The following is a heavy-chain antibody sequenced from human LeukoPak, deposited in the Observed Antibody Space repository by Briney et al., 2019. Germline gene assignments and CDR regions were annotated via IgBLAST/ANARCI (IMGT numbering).Heavy chain of an antibody. CDR2: IKQDGSER. J-gene: IGHJ4*02. CDR3: ARDHDWDYVEY. V-gene: IGHV3-7*01. CDR1: GFTFSSYW. Sequence: PGGSLRLSCAASGFTFSSYWMSWGRQAPGKGLEWVANIKQDGSERYYVDSVKGRFSISRDNAKNSLYLQMNSLRAEDTAVYYCARDHDWDYVEYWGQGTLVTVSS. D-gene: IGHD3-9*01.